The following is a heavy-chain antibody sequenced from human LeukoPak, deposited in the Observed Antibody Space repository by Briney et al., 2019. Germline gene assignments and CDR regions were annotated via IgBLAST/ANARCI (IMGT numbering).Heavy chain of an antibody. D-gene: IGHD5-18*01. CDR3: ARGIQLWLHPSPFDY. V-gene: IGHV4-38-2*02. Sequence: KSSETLSLTCTVSGYSISSGYYWGWIRQPPGKGLEWIGSIYHSGSTYCNPSLKSRVTISVDTSKNQFSLKLSSVTAADTAVYYCARGIQLWLHPSPFDYWGQGTLVTVSS. CDR2: IYHSGST. CDR1: GYSISSGYY. J-gene: IGHJ4*02.